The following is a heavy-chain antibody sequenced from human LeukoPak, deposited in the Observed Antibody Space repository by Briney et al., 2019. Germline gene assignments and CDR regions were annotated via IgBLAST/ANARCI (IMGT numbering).Heavy chain of an antibody. CDR1: GFPFSSYA. CDR3: AKVPWREEWELLDAFDI. V-gene: IGHV3-23*01. Sequence: PGGSLRLSCAASGFPFSSYAMSWVRQAPGKGLEWVSTISGSGGNTYYADSVKGRFTISRDNSKNTLYLQMNSLRAEDTAVYYCAKVPWREEWELLDAFDIWGQGTMVTVSS. J-gene: IGHJ3*02. D-gene: IGHD1-26*01. CDR2: ISGSGGNT.